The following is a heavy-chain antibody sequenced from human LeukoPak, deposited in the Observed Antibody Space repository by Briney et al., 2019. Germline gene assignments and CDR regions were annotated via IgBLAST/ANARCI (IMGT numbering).Heavy chain of an antibody. Sequence: PGGSLRLSCAASGFTFSSYEMNWVRQAPGKGLEWVSYISSSGSTIYYADSVKGRFTISRDNAKNSLYLQMNSLRAEDTAVYYCARDSPIKKYSSSWYDYWGQGTLVTVSS. CDR1: GFTFSSYE. CDR2: ISSSGSTI. J-gene: IGHJ4*02. V-gene: IGHV3-48*03. D-gene: IGHD6-13*01. CDR3: ARDSPIKKYSSSWYDY.